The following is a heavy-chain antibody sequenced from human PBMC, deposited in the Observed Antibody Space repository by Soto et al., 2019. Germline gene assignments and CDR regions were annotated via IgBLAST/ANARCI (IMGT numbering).Heavy chain of an antibody. J-gene: IGHJ4*02. CDR2: IFYSGHL. Sequence: QVQLQESGPGLVKPSETLSLTCTVSGASFTTYYWSWVRQPPGKGLEWIGYIFYSGHLKYHPSLKRRLTHTVDPSKNQISLGVTSVTPADTAVYYCAREGGGYRFDYWGQGTLVTVSS. D-gene: IGHD1-26*01. V-gene: IGHV4-59*01. CDR3: AREGGGYRFDY. CDR1: GASFTTYY.